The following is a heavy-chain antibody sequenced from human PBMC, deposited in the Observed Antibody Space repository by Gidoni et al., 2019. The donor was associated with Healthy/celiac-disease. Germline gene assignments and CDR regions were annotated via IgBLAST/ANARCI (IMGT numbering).Heavy chain of an antibody. Sequence: EVQLLESGGGLVQPGGSLRLSCAASGFTFSSYAMSCVRQAPGKGLEWVSAISGSGGSTYYAASVKGRFTISRDNSKNTLYLQMNSLRAEDTAVYYCAKGADCSSTSCYAYYYYGMDVWGQGTTVTVSS. CDR2: ISGSGGST. V-gene: IGHV3-23*01. D-gene: IGHD2-2*01. CDR3: AKGADCSSTSCYAYYYYGMDV. CDR1: GFTFSSYA. J-gene: IGHJ6*02.